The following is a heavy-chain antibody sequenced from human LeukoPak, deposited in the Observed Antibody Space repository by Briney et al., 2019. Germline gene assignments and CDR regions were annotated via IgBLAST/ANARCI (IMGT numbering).Heavy chain of an antibody. CDR1: GGSISSGYY. D-gene: IGHD2-15*01. Sequence: PSETLSLTCTVSGGSISSGYYWGWIRQPPGKGLEWIGSIYHSGSTYYNPSLKSRVTISVDTSKNQFSLKLSSVTAADTAVYYCASARRIDIVVVVAATTDYYYMDVWGKGTTVTVSS. J-gene: IGHJ6*03. CDR3: ASARRIDIVVVVAATTDYYYMDV. V-gene: IGHV4-38-2*02. CDR2: IYHSGST.